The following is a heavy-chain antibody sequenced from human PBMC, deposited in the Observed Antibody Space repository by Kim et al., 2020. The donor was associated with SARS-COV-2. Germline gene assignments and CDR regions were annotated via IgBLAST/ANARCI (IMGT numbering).Heavy chain of an antibody. D-gene: IGHD2-2*01. V-gene: IGHV1-2*02. CDR3: ARAGRRGARPAAMVWFDP. Sequence: ASVKVSCKASGYTFTGYYMHWVRQAPGQGLEWMGWINPNSGGTNYAQKFQGRVTMTRDTSISTAYMELSRLRSDDTAVYYCARAGRRGARPAAMVWFDPWGQGTLVTVSS. J-gene: IGHJ5*02. CDR2: INPNSGGT. CDR1: GYTFTGYY.